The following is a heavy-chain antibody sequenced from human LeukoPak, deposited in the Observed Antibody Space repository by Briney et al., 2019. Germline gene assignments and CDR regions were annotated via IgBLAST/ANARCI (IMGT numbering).Heavy chain of an antibody. CDR2: IRYHGSNE. CDR3: AKTPVRRFPLYFDY. V-gene: IGHV3-30*02. CDR1: GFPFSSYG. D-gene: IGHD3-3*01. Sequence: PGGSLRLSCAASGFPFSSYGMYWVRQAPGKGLEWVAFIRYHGSNEYYADSVKGRFTISGDNSKNTLYLQMNSLRAEDTAVYYCAKTPVRRFPLYFDYWGQGTLVTVSS. J-gene: IGHJ4*02.